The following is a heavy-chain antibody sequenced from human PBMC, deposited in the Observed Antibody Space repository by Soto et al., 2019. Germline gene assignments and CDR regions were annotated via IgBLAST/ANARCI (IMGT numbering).Heavy chain of an antibody. D-gene: IGHD2-21*02. CDR1: GGSISSGDYY. V-gene: IGHV4-30-4*01. CDR3: ARARVACCGGDCFPFDY. J-gene: IGHJ4*02. Sequence: PSETLSLTCTVSGGSISSGDYYWSWIRQPPGKGLEWIGYIYYSGSTYYNPSLKSRVTISVDTSKNQFSLKLSSVTAADTAVYYCARARVACCGGDCFPFDYWGQGTLVTVSS. CDR2: IYYSGST.